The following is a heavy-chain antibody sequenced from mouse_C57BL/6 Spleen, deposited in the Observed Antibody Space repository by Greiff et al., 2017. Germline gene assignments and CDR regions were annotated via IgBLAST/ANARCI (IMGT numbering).Heavy chain of an antibody. Sequence: VQLQESGPGLVQPSQSLSITCTVSGFSLTSYGVHWVRQSPGKGLEWLGVIWSGGSTDYNAAFISRLSISKDNSKSQVFFKMNSLQADDTAIYYCARGPQYYFDYWGQGTTLTVSS. CDR3: ARGPQYYFDY. V-gene: IGHV2-2*01. CDR1: GFSLTSYG. J-gene: IGHJ2*01. CDR2: IWSGGST.